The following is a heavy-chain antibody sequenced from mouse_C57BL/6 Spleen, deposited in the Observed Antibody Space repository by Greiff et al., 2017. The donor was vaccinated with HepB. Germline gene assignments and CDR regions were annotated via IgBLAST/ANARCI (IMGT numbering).Heavy chain of an antibody. Sequence: VQLQQPGAELVRPGSSVKLSCKASGYTFTSYWMHWVKQRPIQGLEWIGNIDPSDSETHYNQKFKDKAKLTVDKSSSTAYMQLSSLTSEDSAVYYCAREGGGSSPWFAYWGQGTLVTVSA. CDR3: AREGGGSSPWFAY. CDR1: GYTFTSYW. D-gene: IGHD1-1*01. J-gene: IGHJ3*01. CDR2: IDPSDSET. V-gene: IGHV1-52*01.